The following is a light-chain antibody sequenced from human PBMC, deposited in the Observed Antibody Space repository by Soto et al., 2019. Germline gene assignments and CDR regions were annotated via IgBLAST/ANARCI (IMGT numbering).Light chain of an antibody. CDR2: DAS. CDR1: QSVSSN. CDR3: QQYNTWPRT. V-gene: IGKV3-15*01. J-gene: IGKJ1*01. Sequence: EILMTQSPATLSVSPGERATLSCRASQSVSSNLAWYQEKPGQAPRLLIYDASTRATGVPARFSGSGSGTEFTLTISSLQSEDFAVYYCQQYNTWPRTFGQGTKVEIK.